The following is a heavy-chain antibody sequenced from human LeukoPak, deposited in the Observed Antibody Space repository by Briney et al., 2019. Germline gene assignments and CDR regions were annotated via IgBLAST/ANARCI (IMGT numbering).Heavy chain of an antibody. CDR3: SAYCSEGTCYGYFHH. D-gene: IGHD2-15*01. Sequence: GGSLSLSCAASGFTSTPSELNWVRQAPGKGPEWISYISNTGSLKYYADSVKGRFTISRDNAKNFLYLQMNSLRVEDTGIYYCSAYCSEGTCYGYFHHWGQGALVSVSS. J-gene: IGHJ1*01. CDR1: GFTSTPSE. V-gene: IGHV3-48*03. CDR2: ISNTGSLK.